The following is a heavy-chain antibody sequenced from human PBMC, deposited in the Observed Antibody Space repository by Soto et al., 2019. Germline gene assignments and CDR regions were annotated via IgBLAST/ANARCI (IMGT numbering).Heavy chain of an antibody. D-gene: IGHD6-19*01. J-gene: IGHJ4*02. CDR2: ISAYNGNT. CDR3: ARADSSGWYAHFDY. CDR1: GYTFTSYG. V-gene: IGHV1-18*01. Sequence: ASVKVSCKASGYTFTSYGISWVRQAPGQGLEWMGWISAYNGNTNYAQKLQGRVTMTTDTSTSTAYMELRSLRSDDAAVYYCARADSSGWYAHFDYWGQGTLVTVSS.